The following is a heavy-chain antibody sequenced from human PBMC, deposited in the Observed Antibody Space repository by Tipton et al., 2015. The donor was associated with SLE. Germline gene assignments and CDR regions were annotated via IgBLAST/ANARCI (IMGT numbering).Heavy chain of an antibody. V-gene: IGHV4-31*03. CDR1: GGSISSGGYY. CDR2: IYYSGGT. Sequence: TLSLTCTVSGGSISSGGYYWTWLRPHPGRGLEWIGYIYYSGGTHYNPSLTSRLTISIDTSKNQFSLKLTSVTAADTAVYYCARQGAAGPGRPFGYWGQGTLVTVSS. J-gene: IGHJ4*02. D-gene: IGHD6-13*01. CDR3: ARQGAAGPGRPFGY.